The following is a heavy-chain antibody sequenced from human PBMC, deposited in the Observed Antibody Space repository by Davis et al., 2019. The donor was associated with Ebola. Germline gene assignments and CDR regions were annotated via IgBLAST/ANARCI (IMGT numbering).Heavy chain of an antibody. J-gene: IGHJ4*02. D-gene: IGHD3-22*01. V-gene: IGHV3-13*01. Sequence: GESLKISCAASGFTFSSYDMHWVRQATGKGLEWVSAIGTAGDTYYPGSVKGRFTISRENAKNSLYLQMNSLRAGDTAVYYCARDFPEGRREAPKDAYYYDSSGYLDWGQGTLVTVSS. CDR1: GFTFSSYD. CDR3: ARDFPEGRREAPKDAYYYDSSGYLD. CDR2: IGTAGDT.